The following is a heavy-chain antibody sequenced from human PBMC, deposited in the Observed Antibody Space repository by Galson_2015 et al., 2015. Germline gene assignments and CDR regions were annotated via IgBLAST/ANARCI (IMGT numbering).Heavy chain of an antibody. CDR2: IYWDDDK. D-gene: IGHD3-16*02. CDR1: GFSLSTSGVG. J-gene: IGHJ4*02. V-gene: IGHV2-5*02. CDR3: AHSMIMFGGVIFSFDY. Sequence: PALVKPTQTLTLTCTFSGFSLSTSGVGVGWIRQPPGKALEWLALIYWDDDKRYSPSLKSRLTITKDTSKNQVVLTMTNMDPVDTATYYCAHSMIMFGGVIFSFDYWGQGTLVTVSS.